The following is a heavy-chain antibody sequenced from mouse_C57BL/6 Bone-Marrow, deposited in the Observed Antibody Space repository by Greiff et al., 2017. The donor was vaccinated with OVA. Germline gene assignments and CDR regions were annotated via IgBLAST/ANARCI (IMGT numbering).Heavy chain of an antibody. V-gene: IGHV7-3*01. J-gene: IGHJ1*03. CDR2: IRNKANGYTT. Sequence: EVKVEESGGGLVQPGGSLSLSCAASGFTFTDYYMSWVRQPPGKALEWLGFIRNKANGYTTEYSASVKGRFTISRDNSQSILYLQMNALRAEDSATYYCARSPITTVVAHWYFDVWGTGTTVTVSS. CDR3: ARSPITTVVAHWYFDV. D-gene: IGHD1-1*01. CDR1: GFTFTDYY.